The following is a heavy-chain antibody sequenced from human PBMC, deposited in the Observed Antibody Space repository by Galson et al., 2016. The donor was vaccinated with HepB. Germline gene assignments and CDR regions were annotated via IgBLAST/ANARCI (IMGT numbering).Heavy chain of an antibody. Sequence: SETLSLTCAVSGYSISSGYYWGWIRQPPGKGLEWIGSIYHSGSAYYNPSLKSRVTISIDTSKDQFSLNLSSVTAADTAVYYCARNNVGGYYYGSGSFGYWGQGTLVTVSP. D-gene: IGHD3-10*01. V-gene: IGHV4-38-2*01. CDR1: GYSISSGYY. CDR2: IYHSGSA. CDR3: ARNNVGGYYYGSGSFGY. J-gene: IGHJ4*02.